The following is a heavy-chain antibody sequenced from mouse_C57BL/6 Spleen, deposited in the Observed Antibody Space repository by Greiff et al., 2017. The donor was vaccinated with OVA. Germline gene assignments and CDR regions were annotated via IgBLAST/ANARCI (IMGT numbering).Heavy chain of an antibody. Sequence: VQLKQSGPELVKPGASGKIPCKASGYTFTAFHMDWVTQSHGKSFAWFGDIIPIIGGTIYNQKFKGKATLTVDKSSSTAYMELRSLTSEDTAVYYCARSHYDGDAMDDWGQGTSVTVSS. CDR3: ARSHYDGDAMDD. D-gene: IGHD1-2*01. CDR1: GYTFTAFH. J-gene: IGHJ4*01. V-gene: IGHV1-18*01. CDR2: IIPIIGGT.